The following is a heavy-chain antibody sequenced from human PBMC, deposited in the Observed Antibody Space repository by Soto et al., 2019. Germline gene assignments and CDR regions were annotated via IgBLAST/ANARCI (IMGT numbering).Heavy chain of an antibody. CDR1: GFTFSSYG. Sequence: PGGSLRLSCAASGFTFSSYGMHWVRQAPGKGLEWVAVIWYDGSNKYYADSVKGRSTISRDNSKNTLYLQMNSLRAEDTAVYYCARDHSSGWYDYWGQGTLVTVSS. CDR3: ARDHSSGWYDY. CDR2: IWYDGSNK. J-gene: IGHJ4*02. V-gene: IGHV3-33*01. D-gene: IGHD6-19*01.